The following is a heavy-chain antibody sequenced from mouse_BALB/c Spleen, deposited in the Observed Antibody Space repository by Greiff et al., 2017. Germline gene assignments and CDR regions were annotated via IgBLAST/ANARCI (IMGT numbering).Heavy chain of an antibody. J-gene: IGHJ4*01. V-gene: IGHV3-2*02. CDR1: GYSITSDYA. CDR3: ARSEDYYGSSYYAMDY. CDR2: ISYSGST. Sequence: ESGPGLVKPSQSLSLTCTVTGYSITSDYAWNWIRQFPGNKLEWMGYISYSGSTSYNPSLKSRISITRDTSKNQFFLQLNSVTTEDTATYYCARSEDYYGSSYYAMDYWGQGTSVTVSS. D-gene: IGHD1-1*01.